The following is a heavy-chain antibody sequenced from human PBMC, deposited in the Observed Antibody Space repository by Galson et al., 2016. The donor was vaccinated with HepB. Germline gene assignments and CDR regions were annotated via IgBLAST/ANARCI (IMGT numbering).Heavy chain of an antibody. CDR3: ARVAIVLWFGVNWFDL. Sequence: ETLSLTCTVSGYFISSGYYWGWIRQPPGKGLEWIGSINHSGSTFHNPSLKSRVTISVDTSKNQFSLKLSSMTAADTAVYYCARVAIVLWFGVNWFDLWGQGTLVTVSS. V-gene: IGHV4-38-2*02. CDR2: INHSGST. J-gene: IGHJ5*02. D-gene: IGHD3-10*01. CDR1: GYFISSGYY.